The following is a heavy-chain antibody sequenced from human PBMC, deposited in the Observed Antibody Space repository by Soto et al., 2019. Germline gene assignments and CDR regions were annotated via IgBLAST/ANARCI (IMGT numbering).Heavy chain of an antibody. Sequence: GASVKVSCKASGYTFTGYYMHWVRQAPGQGLEWMGWINPNSGGTNYAQKFQGWVTMTRDTSISTAYMELSRLRSDDTAVYYCARELAPVFGVVIMGAFDYWGQGTLVTVS. CDR2: INPNSGGT. CDR3: ARELAPVFGVVIMGAFDY. D-gene: IGHD3-3*01. CDR1: GYTFTGYY. V-gene: IGHV1-2*04. J-gene: IGHJ4*02.